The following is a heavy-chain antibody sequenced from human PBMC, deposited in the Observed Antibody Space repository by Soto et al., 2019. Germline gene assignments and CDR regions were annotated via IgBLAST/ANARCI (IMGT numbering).Heavy chain of an antibody. V-gene: IGHV3-21*01. CDR2: ISSSSSYI. CDR1: GFTFSSYS. J-gene: IGHJ5*02. CDR3: AREDSSSWYNWFDP. Sequence: GGSLRLSCAASGFTFSSYSMNWVRQAPGKGLEWVSSISSSSSYIYYADSVKGRFTISRDNAKNSLYLQMNSLRAEDTAVDYCAREDSSSWYNWFDPWGQGTLVTVSS. D-gene: IGHD6-13*01.